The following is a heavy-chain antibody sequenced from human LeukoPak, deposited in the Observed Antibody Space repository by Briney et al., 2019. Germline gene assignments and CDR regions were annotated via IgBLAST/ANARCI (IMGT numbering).Heavy chain of an antibody. CDR1: GGSISSYY. J-gene: IGHJ5*02. V-gene: IGHV4-4*07. CDR2: IYTSGST. D-gene: IGHD1-7*01. CDR3: ARDYPRDELRRWFDP. Sequence: NPSETLSLTCTVSGGSISSYYWSWIRQPAGKGLEWIGRIYTSGSTTYNPSLKSRVNMSVDTSKNQFSLKLSSVTAADTAVYYCARDYPRDELRRWFDPWGQGTLVTVSS.